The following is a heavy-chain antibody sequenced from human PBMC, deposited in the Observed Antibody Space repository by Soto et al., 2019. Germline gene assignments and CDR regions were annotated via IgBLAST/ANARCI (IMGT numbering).Heavy chain of an antibody. D-gene: IGHD2-2*01. CDR3: ARGSVVSAGEPSGLAV. CDR1: GYTLSAYY. V-gene: IGHV1-2*02. Sequence: ASVKVSCKASGYTLSAYYLHCVRQAPGQRPEWMGWIRPDTGGTKYAPEFQGRVTMTTDTSINTAYMELSSLRSDDTSVYYCARGSVVSAGEPSGLAVWGQGTTVTVSS. CDR2: IRPDTGGT. J-gene: IGHJ6*02.